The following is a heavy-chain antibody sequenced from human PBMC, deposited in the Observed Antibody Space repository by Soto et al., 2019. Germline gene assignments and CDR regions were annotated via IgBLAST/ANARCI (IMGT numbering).Heavy chain of an antibody. J-gene: IGHJ6*02. CDR3: ARVVSYYNPSVYVGVDV. V-gene: IGHV3-21*01. CDR1: GFTFSSYS. D-gene: IGHD3-10*01. CDR2: ISCSTSYI. Sequence: EVQLVESGGGLVKPGGSLRLSCAASGFTFSSYSMNWVRQAPGKGLEWVSSISCSTSYIYNADSVKGRFTISRDNAKNSLCLQMTSLRAEDTAGYYCARVVSYYNPSVYVGVDVWDQGTTVTVAS.